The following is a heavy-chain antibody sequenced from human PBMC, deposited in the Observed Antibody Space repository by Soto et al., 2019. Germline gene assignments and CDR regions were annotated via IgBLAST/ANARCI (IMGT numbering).Heavy chain of an antibody. CDR3: ARDLAYCGGDCYPIDY. D-gene: IGHD2-21*02. V-gene: IGHV1-18*01. CDR1: GYTFTSNG. Sequence: QVQLVQSGAEVKKPGASVKVSCKASGYTFTSNGISWVRQAPGQGLEWMGWISAYNGNTNYAQKLQGRVTMTTVTSPSTAYMELRSLRSDDTAVYYCARDLAYCGGDCYPIDYWGQGTLVTVSS. J-gene: IGHJ4*02. CDR2: ISAYNGNT.